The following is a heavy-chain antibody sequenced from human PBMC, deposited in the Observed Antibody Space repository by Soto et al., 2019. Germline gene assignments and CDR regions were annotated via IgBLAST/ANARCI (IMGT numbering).Heavy chain of an antibody. D-gene: IGHD3-9*01. CDR3: VRQKGFFDWSSHVAGPGGMDV. Sequence: QVQLQQWGAGLLKPSETLSLTCAVNGGSFSGYYWNWIRQSAGKGLEWIGRVHHSGTTNYNLSLKSRLTISLDTSKNHFSLQLNSVTAADTAMYYCVRQKGFFDWSSHVAGPGGMDVWGQGTSVTVSS. V-gene: IGHV4-34*01. J-gene: IGHJ6*02. CDR2: VHHSGTT. CDR1: GGSFSGYY.